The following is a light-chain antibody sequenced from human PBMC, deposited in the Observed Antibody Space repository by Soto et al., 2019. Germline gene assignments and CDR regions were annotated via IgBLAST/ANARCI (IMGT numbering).Light chain of an antibody. CDR3: QQYGRSPFT. V-gene: IGKV3-20*01. CDR1: QRITNNF. J-gene: IGKJ2*01. CDR2: VAS. Sequence: EIVLTQSPGTLSLSPGEIATLSSRASQRITNNFLAWFQQKPGLAPRLLIHVASTRASGVPDRFSGGGSGTDFVLTISRLEPEDFAVYYCQQYGRSPFTFGQGTKLQIK.